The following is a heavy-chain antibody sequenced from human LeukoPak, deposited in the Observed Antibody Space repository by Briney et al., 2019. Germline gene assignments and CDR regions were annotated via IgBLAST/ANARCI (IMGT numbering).Heavy chain of an antibody. J-gene: IGHJ3*02. CDR3: ARDLARGYSYGYNAFDI. D-gene: IGHD5-18*01. Sequence: GASVKVSCKASGHTFSSYGIGWVRQAPRQGLEWMGWITAGNGNTNYAQKVQGRVTMTTDTSTSTAYMELRSLRSDDTAVYFCARDLARGYSYGYNAFDIWGQGTMVTVSS. CDR1: GHTFSSYG. CDR2: ITAGNGNT. V-gene: IGHV1-18*01.